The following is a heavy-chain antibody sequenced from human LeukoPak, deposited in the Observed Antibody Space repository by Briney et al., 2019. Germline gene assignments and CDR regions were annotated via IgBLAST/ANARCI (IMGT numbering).Heavy chain of an antibody. CDR2: ISASGVLM. CDR3: VRDWSYYFDY. Sequence: GGSLRLSCAASGFTFSIYSMTWVRQAPGKGLEWVSYISASGVLMWYGDSVKGRFTISRDNAKNSLYLQMDSLRDEDTAVYYCVRDWSYYFDYWGQGALVTVSS. J-gene: IGHJ4*02. CDR1: GFTFSIYS. V-gene: IGHV3-48*02.